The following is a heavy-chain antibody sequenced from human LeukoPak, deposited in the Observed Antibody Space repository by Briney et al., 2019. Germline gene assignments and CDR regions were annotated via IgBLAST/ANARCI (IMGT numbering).Heavy chain of an antibody. CDR3: AKGICSSGCSYFDY. V-gene: IGHV3-23*01. CDR1: GFTFSNSA. D-gene: IGHD6-19*01. CDR2: LSGSGSTT. Sequence: AGSLRLSCAASGFTFSNSAMSWVRQAPGKGLEWVSTLSGSGSTTYYADSVKGLFATSRDNTKHALYLQMNSLKAEDTAVYYCAKGICSSGCSYFDYWGHGPLVPVSS. J-gene: IGHJ4*03.